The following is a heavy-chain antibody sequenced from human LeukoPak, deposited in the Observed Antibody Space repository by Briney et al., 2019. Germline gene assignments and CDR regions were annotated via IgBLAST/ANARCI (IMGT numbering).Heavy chain of an antibody. CDR3: AGLRSTVAWASFDY. D-gene: IGHD4-23*01. CDR1: VYISSYY. V-gene: IGHV4-59*08. CDR2: SYFTGNP. J-gene: IGHJ4*02. Sequence: SETLSLTCMDSVYISSYYWTWIRQPPGQGLEWIGHSYFTGNPNYNPSLKSRVTISVDPPNNQFSLKLTSVTAADTAVYYCAGLRSTVAWASFDYWGQGILVTVSS.